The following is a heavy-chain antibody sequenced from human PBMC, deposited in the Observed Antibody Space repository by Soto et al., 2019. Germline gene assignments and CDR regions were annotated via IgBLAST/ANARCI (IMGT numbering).Heavy chain of an antibody. Sequence: GGSLRLSCAASGFTFSGSAMHWVRQASGKGLEWVGRIRSKANSYATAYAASVKGRFTISRDDSKNTAYLQMNSLKTEDTAVYYCTRFYGSGSYYPTTHLYGMDFRGQGTTVTVSS. CDR1: GFTFSGSA. D-gene: IGHD3-10*01. J-gene: IGHJ6*02. CDR3: TRFYGSGSYYPTTHLYGMDF. V-gene: IGHV3-73*01. CDR2: IRSKANSYAT.